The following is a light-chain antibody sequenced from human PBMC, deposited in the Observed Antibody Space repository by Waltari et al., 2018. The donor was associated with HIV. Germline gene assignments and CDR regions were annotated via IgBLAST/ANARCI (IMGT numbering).Light chain of an antibody. CDR3: LLSFHTVRI. CDR1: HGPVTTPLF. V-gene: IGLV7-46*01. J-gene: IGLJ2*01. Sequence: QAVVTQERSLSVPPGWTVTVTRPSLHGPVTTPLFPYWFQQKPGQAPRTLIYDGDKRHPWTPGRFAGSLAEGKAVLTLTGAQPEDEATYHCLLSFHTVRIFGGGT. CDR2: DGD.